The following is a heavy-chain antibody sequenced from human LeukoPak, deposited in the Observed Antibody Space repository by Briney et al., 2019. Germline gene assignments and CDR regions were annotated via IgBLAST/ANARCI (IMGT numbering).Heavy chain of an antibody. CDR3: ARDRSYYYDSSGYYDAFDI. J-gene: IGHJ3*02. D-gene: IGHD3-22*01. CDR2: INHSGSA. V-gene: IGHV4-34*01. CDR1: GGSFSGYY. Sequence: SETLSLTCAVYGGSFSGYYWNWIRQPPGKGLEWIGEINHSGSANYNPSLKSRVTISVDTSKSQFSLKLSSVTAADTAVYYCARDRSYYYDSSGYYDAFDIWGQGTMVTVSS.